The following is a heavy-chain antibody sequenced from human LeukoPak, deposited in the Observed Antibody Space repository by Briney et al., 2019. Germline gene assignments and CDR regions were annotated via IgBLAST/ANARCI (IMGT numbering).Heavy chain of an antibody. CDR3: ARAYYYDSSGYYFDY. D-gene: IGHD3-22*01. Sequence: SETLSLTCAVYGGSFSGYYWSWIRQPPGKGLEWIGEINHSGSTNYNPSLKSRVTISVDTSKNQFSLKLSSVTAADTAVYYCARAYYYDSSGYYFDYWGQGTLVTVSS. J-gene: IGHJ4*02. V-gene: IGHV4-34*01. CDR1: GGSFSGYY. CDR2: INHSGST.